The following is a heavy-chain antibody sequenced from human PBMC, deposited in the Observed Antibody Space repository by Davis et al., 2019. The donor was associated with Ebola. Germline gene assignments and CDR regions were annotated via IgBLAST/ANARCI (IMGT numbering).Heavy chain of an antibody. V-gene: IGHV1-69*13. D-gene: IGHD2-15*01. J-gene: IGHJ6*02. Sequence: SVKVSCKASGGTFSSYAISWVRQAPGQGLEWMGGIIPIFGTANYAQKFQGRVTITADESTSTAYMELSSLRSEDTAVYYCARDRRQYCSGGSCYSSGYYGMDVWGQGTMVTVSS. CDR3: ARDRRQYCSGGSCYSSGYYGMDV. CDR1: GGTFSSYA. CDR2: IIPIFGTA.